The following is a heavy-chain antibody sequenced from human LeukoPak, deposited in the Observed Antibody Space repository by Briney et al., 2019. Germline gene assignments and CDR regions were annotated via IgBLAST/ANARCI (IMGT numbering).Heavy chain of an antibody. Sequence: HPGESLRLSCAASGFTFSTYGMHWVRQAPGKGLEWVAVIWHDGSKKYHADSVKGRFTISRDNSKNTLYLQMNSLRPEDTAVYYCAAAGNSASLAYWGQGTLVTVSS. CDR1: GFTFSTYG. CDR2: IWHDGSKK. CDR3: AAAGNSASLAY. D-gene: IGHD6-13*01. J-gene: IGHJ4*02. V-gene: IGHV3-33*01.